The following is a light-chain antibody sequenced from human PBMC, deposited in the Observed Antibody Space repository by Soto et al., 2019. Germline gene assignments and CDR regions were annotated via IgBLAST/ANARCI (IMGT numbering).Light chain of an antibody. V-gene: IGKV3-15*01. CDR3: QQYNNWPPIT. CDR1: QSVSSN. J-gene: IGKJ5*01. CDR2: GAS. Sequence: ETAMTQSPATLSVSPGERATLSCRASQSVSSNLAWYQHKPGQAPRLLIYGASTRATGIPDRFSGSGSGTEFTLTISSLQSEDIAVYWCQQYNNWPPITFGQGTRLEIK.